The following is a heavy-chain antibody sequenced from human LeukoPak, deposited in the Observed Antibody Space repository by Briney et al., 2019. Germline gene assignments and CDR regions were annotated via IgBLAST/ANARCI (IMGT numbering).Heavy chain of an antibody. D-gene: IGHD6-19*01. CDR3: AKGGPYSSDLLPTY. J-gene: IGHJ4*02. Sequence: GGSLRLSCAASGFTFTNYAMSWVRQAPGKGLEWVSAISGSGASTYYADSVKGRFTISRDNSEDTLYLQMNSLRAEDTAVYYCAKGGPYSSDLLPTYWGQGTLVTVSS. V-gene: IGHV3-23*01. CDR2: ISGSGAST. CDR1: GFTFTNYA.